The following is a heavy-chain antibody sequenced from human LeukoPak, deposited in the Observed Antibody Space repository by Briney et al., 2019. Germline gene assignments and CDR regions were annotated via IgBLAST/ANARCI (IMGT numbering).Heavy chain of an antibody. CDR2: ISSNGGNT. D-gene: IGHD4-17*01. V-gene: IGHV3-64*01. CDR3: ARGDYGDYVGYHYYGMDV. CDR1: GFTFSSYA. J-gene: IGHJ6*02. Sequence: PGGSLRLPCAASGFTFSSYAMHWVRQAPGKGLEYVSAISSNGGNTYYANSVKGRFTISRDNSKNTLYLQMGSLRAEDMAVYYCARGDYGDYVGYHYYGMDVWAKGPRSPSP.